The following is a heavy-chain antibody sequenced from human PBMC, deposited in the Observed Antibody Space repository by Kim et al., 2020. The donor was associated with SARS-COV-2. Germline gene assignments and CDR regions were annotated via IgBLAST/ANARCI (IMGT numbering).Heavy chain of an antibody. V-gene: IGHV3-21*01. CDR3: ARDLSTGLPGGFDY. Sequence: ATSVTARFTISRDNARDSLYLQMNSLRAEDTAMYYCARDLSTGLPGGFDYWGPGTLVTVSS. J-gene: IGHJ4*02. D-gene: IGHD1-1*01.